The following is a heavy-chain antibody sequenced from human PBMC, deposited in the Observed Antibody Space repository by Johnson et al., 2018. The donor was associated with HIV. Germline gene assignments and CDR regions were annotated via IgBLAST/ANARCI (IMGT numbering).Heavy chain of an antibody. J-gene: IGHJ3*02. V-gene: IGHV3-30*04. Sequence: QVQLVESGGGVVQPGRSLRLSCTASGFTFSNYAIHWVRQAPGKGLEWVTVISYDGSNQYYADSVKGRFTISRDNSKNMLYLQMNSLRAEDTAVYYCARAPRPDAFDIWGQGTMVTVSS. CDR1: GFTFSNYA. CDR2: ISYDGSNQ. CDR3: ARAPRPDAFDI.